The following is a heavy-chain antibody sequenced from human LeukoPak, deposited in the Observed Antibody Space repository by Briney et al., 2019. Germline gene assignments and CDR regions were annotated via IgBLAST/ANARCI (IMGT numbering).Heavy chain of an antibody. CDR2: IKQDGSEE. CDR1: GISFSNYW. V-gene: IGHV3-7*01. CDR3: ARLYSSGWDDAFDI. J-gene: IGHJ3*02. Sequence: GGSLRLSCASSGISFSNYWMSWVRQAPGKGLEWVANIKQDGSEEHYVESVKGRFTISRDNAKNSLYLQMNSLRAEDTAVYYCARLYSSGWDDAFDIWGQGTMVTVSS. D-gene: IGHD3-22*01.